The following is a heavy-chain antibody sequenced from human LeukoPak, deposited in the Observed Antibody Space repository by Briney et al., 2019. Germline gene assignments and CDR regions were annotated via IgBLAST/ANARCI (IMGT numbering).Heavy chain of an antibody. Sequence: GGSLKISCKGSGYSCTNNWIGWVRQMPGKGLEWMGIIYPGDSDTRYSPSFQGQVTISADKSISTAYLQWSSLQASDTAIYYCARPTVGYYYGMDVWGQGTTVTVS. CDR2: IYPGDSDT. D-gene: IGHD4-23*01. CDR3: ARPTVGYYYGMDV. V-gene: IGHV5-51*01. J-gene: IGHJ6*02. CDR1: GYSCTNNW.